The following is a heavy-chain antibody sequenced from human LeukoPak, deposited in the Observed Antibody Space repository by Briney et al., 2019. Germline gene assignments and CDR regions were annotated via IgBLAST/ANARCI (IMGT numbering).Heavy chain of an antibody. CDR3: ARGLAWVVRGASNWFDP. V-gene: IGHV4-34*01. J-gene: IGHJ5*02. CDR2: INHSGST. CDR1: GGSFSGYY. D-gene: IGHD3-10*01. Sequence: SETLSLTCAVYGGSFSGYYWSWIRQPPGKGLEWIGEINHSGSTNYNPSLKSRVTMSVATSKNQFSLKLSSVTAADTAVYYCARGLAWVVRGASNWFDPWGQGTLVTVSS.